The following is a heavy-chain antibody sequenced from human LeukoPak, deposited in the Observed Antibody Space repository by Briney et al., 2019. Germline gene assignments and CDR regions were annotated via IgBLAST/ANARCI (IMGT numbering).Heavy chain of an antibody. Sequence: GGSLRLSCAASGFTLSSYGIHWVRQAPGKGLEWVAVISYDGSNKYYADSVKGRFTISRDNSKNTLYLQMNSLRAEDTAVYYCAKDGYYYDSSGYPNWFDPWGQGTLVTVSS. CDR1: GFTLSSYG. D-gene: IGHD3-22*01. V-gene: IGHV3-30*18. CDR2: ISYDGSNK. J-gene: IGHJ5*02. CDR3: AKDGYYYDSSGYPNWFDP.